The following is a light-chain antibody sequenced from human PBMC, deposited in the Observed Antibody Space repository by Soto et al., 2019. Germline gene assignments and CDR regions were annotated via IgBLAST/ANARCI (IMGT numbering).Light chain of an antibody. CDR2: LGS. CDR1: QSLLHSNGYNY. CDR3: MQALQTPST. Sequence: DIVMTQSPLSLPVTPGEPASISCRSSQSLLHSNGYNYLDWYLQKPGQSPQLLIYLGSNRASGVPDRFSGSGSGTDFTLKISSVESEDVAVYYCMQALQTPSTFGQGTKLEIK. V-gene: IGKV2-28*01. J-gene: IGKJ2*02.